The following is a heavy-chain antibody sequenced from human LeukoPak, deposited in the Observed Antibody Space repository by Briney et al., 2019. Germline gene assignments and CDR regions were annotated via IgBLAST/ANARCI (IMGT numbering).Heavy chain of an antibody. CDR3: ARSAWSGTSMYYFAY. J-gene: IGHJ4*02. CDR2: IIPLFRTP. CDR1: GGTFSSYT. Sequence: ASVKVSCKASGGTFSSYTLSWVRQAPGQGLEWMGGIIPLFRTPNYAQKFQGRGTITADESTSTDYVELGSLRSEDTAVYYCARSAWSGTSMYYFAYWGQGTPVTVSS. D-gene: IGHD3-3*01. V-gene: IGHV1-69*13.